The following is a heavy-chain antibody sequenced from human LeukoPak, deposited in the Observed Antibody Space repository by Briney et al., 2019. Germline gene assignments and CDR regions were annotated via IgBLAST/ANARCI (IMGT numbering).Heavy chain of an antibody. J-gene: IGHJ4*02. V-gene: IGHV4-34*01. D-gene: IGHD3-10*01. CDR2: INHSGST. CDR1: GGSFSGYY. CDR3: ARHQGSFDY. Sequence: SETLSLTCAVYGGSFSGYYWSWIRQPPGKGLEWIGEINHSGSTNYNPSLKSRVTISVGTSKNQFSLKLSSVTAADTAVYYCARHQGSFDYWGQGTLVTVSS.